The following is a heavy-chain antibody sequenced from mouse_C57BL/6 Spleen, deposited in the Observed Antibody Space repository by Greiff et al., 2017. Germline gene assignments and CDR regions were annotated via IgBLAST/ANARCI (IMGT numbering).Heavy chain of an antibody. V-gene: IGHV5-4*01. D-gene: IGHD4-1*01. CDR1: GFTFSSYA. CDR3: ARDLGRTGGY. J-gene: IGHJ2*01. Sequence: EVKVVESGGGLVKPGGSLKLSCAASGFTFSSYAMSWVRQTPEKRLEWVATISDGGSYTYYPDNVKGRFTISRDNAKNNLYLQMSHLKSEDTAMYYCARDLGRTGGYWGQGTTLTVSS. CDR2: ISDGGSYT.